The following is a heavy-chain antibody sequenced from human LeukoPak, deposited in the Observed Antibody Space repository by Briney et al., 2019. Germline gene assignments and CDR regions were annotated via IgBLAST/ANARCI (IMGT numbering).Heavy chain of an antibody. CDR1: GYTFTSYG. CDR3: ARVCWWGSSTSCYGFDY. CDR2: ISAYNGNT. D-gene: IGHD2-2*01. V-gene: IGHV1-18*01. J-gene: IGHJ4*02. Sequence: ASVKVSCKASGYTFTSYGISWVRQAPGQGLEWMGWISAYNGNTNYAQKLQGRVTMTTDTSTSTAYMELRSLRSDDTAVYYCARVCWWGSSTSCYGFDYWGQGTLVTVS.